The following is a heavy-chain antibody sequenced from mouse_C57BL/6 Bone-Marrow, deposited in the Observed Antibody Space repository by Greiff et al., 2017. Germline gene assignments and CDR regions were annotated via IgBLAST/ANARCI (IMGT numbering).Heavy chain of an antibody. J-gene: IGHJ3*01. V-gene: IGHV1-7*01. CDR3: ARSDYGRSWFAY. CDR1: GYTFPSYW. Sequence: QVQLQQSGAELAKPGASVKLSCKASGYTFPSYWMPWVKQRPGPGLEWIGYINPSSGYTTYNQTFKDKDTLAADKSSSTAYMQLSRLTYEDSAIYYCARSDYGRSWFAYWGQGTLVTVSA. CDR2: INPSSGYT. D-gene: IGHD1-1*01.